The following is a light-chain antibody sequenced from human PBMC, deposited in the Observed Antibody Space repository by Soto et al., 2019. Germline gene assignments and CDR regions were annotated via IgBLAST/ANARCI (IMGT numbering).Light chain of an antibody. V-gene: IGLV2-14*01. CDR1: SSDVGAYNY. J-gene: IGLJ1*01. CDR3: SSYTRTSTYV. CDR2: DVS. Sequence: QSALTQPASVSGSPAQSIAISCTGTSSDVGAYNYVSWYQQHPGKAPKLMIYDVSNRPSGVSNRFSGSKSGNTASLTISGLQAEDEADYYCSSYTRTSTYVFGAGTKVTVL.